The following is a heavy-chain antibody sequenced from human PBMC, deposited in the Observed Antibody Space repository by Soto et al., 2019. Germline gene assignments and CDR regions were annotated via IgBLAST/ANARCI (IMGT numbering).Heavy chain of an antibody. CDR2: IFYSGST. J-gene: IGHJ6*02. CDR3: ARAKEYTRSSGMDV. D-gene: IGHD6-6*01. CDR1: GCSISISSYY. Sequence: SETLSLTCTVSGCSISISSYYWCWILQPPGKGLEWIGSIFYSGSTYYNPSLKSRITINPDTSKDQFSLQLNSVTPEDTALYYCARAKEYTRSSGMDVWGQGTTVTVSS. V-gene: IGHV4-39*01.